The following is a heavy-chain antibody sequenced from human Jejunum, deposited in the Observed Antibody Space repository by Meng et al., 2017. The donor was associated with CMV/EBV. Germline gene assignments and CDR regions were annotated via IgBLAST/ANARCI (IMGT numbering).Heavy chain of an antibody. CDR2: INAGNGNT. CDR1: GYTFTHYT. D-gene: IGHD5-24*01. CDR3: ARDEGGWLTAPDY. J-gene: IGHJ4*02. Sequence: QVQHVQSGAEAQRPGASVKVSCKASGYTFTHYTIHWVRQAPGQRLEWMGWINAGNGNTRYSQKFQGRVTTTRDTSATTAYMELSSLRSEDTAVYYCARDEGGWLTAPDYWGQGTLVTVSS. V-gene: IGHV1-3*01.